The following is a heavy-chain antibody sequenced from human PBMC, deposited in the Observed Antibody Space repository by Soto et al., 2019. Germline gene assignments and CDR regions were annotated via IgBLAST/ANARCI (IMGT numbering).Heavy chain of an antibody. Sequence: ASVKVSCKASGYTFTSYAMHWVRQAPGQRLEWMGWINAGNGNTKYSQKFQGRVTITRDTSASTAYMELSSLRSEDTAVYYCARDWVTIFGVVHNWFDPWGQGTLVTVSS. J-gene: IGHJ5*02. V-gene: IGHV1-3*01. CDR3: ARDWVTIFGVVHNWFDP. CDR1: GYTFTSYA. D-gene: IGHD3-3*01. CDR2: INAGNGNT.